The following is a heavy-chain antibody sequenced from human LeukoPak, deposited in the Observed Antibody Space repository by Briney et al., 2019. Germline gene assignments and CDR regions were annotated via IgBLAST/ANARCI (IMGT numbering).Heavy chain of an antibody. J-gene: IGHJ4*02. Sequence: ASVKVSCKASGYTFTSYGISWVRQAPGQGLEWMGGFDPEDGETIYAQKFQGRVTMTEDTSTDTAYMELSSLRSEDTAVYYCATAPSLDSSVTDYWGQGTLVTVSS. CDR3: ATAPSLDSSVTDY. D-gene: IGHD3-22*01. CDR2: FDPEDGET. CDR1: GYTFTSYG. V-gene: IGHV1-24*01.